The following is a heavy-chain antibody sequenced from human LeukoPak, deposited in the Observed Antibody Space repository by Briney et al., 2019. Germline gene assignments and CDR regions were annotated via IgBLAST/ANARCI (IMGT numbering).Heavy chain of an antibody. CDR1: GFTFSSYA. CDR3: ARSKFSSWARDWFDP. V-gene: IGHV3-30-3*01. D-gene: IGHD6-13*01. Sequence: GGSLRLSCAASGFTFSSYAMHWVRQAPGKGLEWVAVISYDGSNKYYADSVKGRFTISRDNSKNTLYLQMNSLRAEDTAVYYCARSKFSSWARDWFDPWGQGTLVTVSS. CDR2: ISYDGSNK. J-gene: IGHJ5*02.